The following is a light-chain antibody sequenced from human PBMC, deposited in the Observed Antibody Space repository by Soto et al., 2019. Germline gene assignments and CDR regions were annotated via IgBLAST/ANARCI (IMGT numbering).Light chain of an antibody. Sequence: QSVLTQPPSASGTPGQRVTISCTGTSSDVGTYNLVSWYQQQPGKAPKLMIYEGSKRPSGVSNRFSGSKSGNTASLTISGLQAEDEADYYCCSYAGVNTYVFGTGTKVTVL. J-gene: IGLJ1*01. V-gene: IGLV2-23*01. CDR1: SSDVGTYNL. CDR2: EGS. CDR3: CSYAGVNTYV.